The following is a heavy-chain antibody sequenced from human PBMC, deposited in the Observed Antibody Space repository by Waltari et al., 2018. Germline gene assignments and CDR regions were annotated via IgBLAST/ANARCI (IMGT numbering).Heavy chain of an antibody. CDR1: DDSISCNYW. D-gene: IGHD2-2*01. J-gene: IGHJ4*02. V-gene: IGHV4-4*02. CDR3: AGDRAIGLFFDY. Sequence: QVQLQESGQGLVKPSGTLSLTCAVSDDSISCNYWWSWVRQSPEKGLEWIGQVHHSGKTHYNPSLQSRVTISVDKPKNQFSLNLNSVTGADTAVYYCAGDRAIGLFFDYWGRGTLVTVSS. CDR2: VHHSGKT.